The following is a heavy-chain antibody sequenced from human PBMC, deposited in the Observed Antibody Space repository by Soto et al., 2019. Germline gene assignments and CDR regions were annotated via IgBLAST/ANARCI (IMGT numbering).Heavy chain of an antibody. Sequence: SGKRSCNSSANSFTSYHLHWVRQAPGQGLEWLGWINPNRGDTSYAQKFQGRVAMTSNISTSTVYLELSSLKSDDTAVFYCARGAHFWGEGSLATVS. CDR2: INPNRGDT. J-gene: IGHJ4*02. V-gene: IGHV1-2*02. CDR1: ANSFTSYH. CDR3: ARGAHF. D-gene: IGHD3-3*02.